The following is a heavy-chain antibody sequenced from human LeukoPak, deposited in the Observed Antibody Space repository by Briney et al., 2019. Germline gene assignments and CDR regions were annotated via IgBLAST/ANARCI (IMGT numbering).Heavy chain of an antibody. CDR1: GFTFSSYA. V-gene: IGHV3-30-3*01. J-gene: IGHJ5*02. CDR2: ISYDGSNK. Sequence: PGRSLRLSCAASGFTFSSYAMHWVRQAPGKGLEWVAVISYDGSNKYYAGSVKGRFTISRDNSKNTLYLQMNSLRAEDTAVYYCARDGSGSQWLVQHVFGGWFDPWGQGTLVTVSS. CDR3: ARDGSGSQWLVQHVFGGWFDP. D-gene: IGHD6-19*01.